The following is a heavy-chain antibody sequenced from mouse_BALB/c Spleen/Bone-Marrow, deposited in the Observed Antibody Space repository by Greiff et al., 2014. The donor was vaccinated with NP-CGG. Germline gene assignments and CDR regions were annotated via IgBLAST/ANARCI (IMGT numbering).Heavy chain of an antibody. CDR3: ARITTATGAMDY. CDR1: GFSLTNYG. CDR2: IWADGST. V-gene: IGHV2-9*02. D-gene: IGHD1-2*01. Sequence: QVKLVESGPGLVAPSQSLSITCTVSGFSLTNYGVHWVRQPPGKGLEWLGVIWADGSTNYNSALMSRLSISKDNSKSQVFFKMNSLQTDDTAMYYCARITTATGAMDYWGQGTSVTVSS. J-gene: IGHJ4*01.